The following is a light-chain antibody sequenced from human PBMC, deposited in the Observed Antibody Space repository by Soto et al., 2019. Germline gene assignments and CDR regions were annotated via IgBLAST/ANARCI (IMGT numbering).Light chain of an antibody. V-gene: IGKV3-20*01. J-gene: IGKJ1*01. CDR3: QHYDKSPMWT. CDR1: QNVSPTY. CDR2: GAS. Sequence: VLTHSPATLSLSPGERATLSCRASQNVSPTYLAWYQQKPGQAPRLLIYGASTRATGVPDRFSGSGSGTDFTLVISRLEPEDFALYYCQHYDKSPMWTFGQGTEVE.